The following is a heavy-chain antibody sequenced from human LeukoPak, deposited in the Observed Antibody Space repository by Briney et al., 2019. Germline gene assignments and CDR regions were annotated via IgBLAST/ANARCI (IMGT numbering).Heavy chain of an antibody. CDR2: INPNSGNT. V-gene: IGHV1-18*04. D-gene: IGHD3-16*02. J-gene: IGHJ4*02. CDR1: GYTFTGYY. CDR3: ARTTSYDYVWGSYRPYGY. Sequence: ASVKVSCKASGYTFTGYYMHWVRQAPGQGLEWMGWINPNSGNTNYAQKLQGRVTMTTDTSTSTAYMELRSLRSDDTAVYYCARTTSYDYVWGSYRPYGYWGQGTLVTVSS.